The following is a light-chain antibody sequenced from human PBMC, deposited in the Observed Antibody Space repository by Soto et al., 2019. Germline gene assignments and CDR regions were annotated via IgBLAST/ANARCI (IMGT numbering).Light chain of an antibody. CDR2: EVS. CDR1: SSDVGGYNF. Sequence: QSVLTQPASVSGSPGQSITSSCTGTSSDVGGYNFVCWFQQHPGKVPKLLIYEVSNRPSGVSNRFSGSKSGNTASLTISGLQPEDEADYYCTSYTKTSPLVFGTGTKVTVL. J-gene: IGLJ1*01. V-gene: IGLV2-14*01. CDR3: TSYTKTSPLV.